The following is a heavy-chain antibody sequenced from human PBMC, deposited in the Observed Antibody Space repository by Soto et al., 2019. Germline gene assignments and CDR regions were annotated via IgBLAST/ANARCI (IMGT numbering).Heavy chain of an antibody. D-gene: IGHD4-17*01. V-gene: IGHV4-39*02. CDR3: ARDYGDYQFDY. Sequence: SETLSLTCTVSGGSISSSSYYWGWIRQPPGKGLEWIGNIYYRGTTYYNPSLKSRVTISVDTSKNQFSLKLASVTAADTAVYYCARDYGDYQFDYWGQGTLVIVSS. CDR2: IYYRGTT. CDR1: GGSISSSSYY. J-gene: IGHJ4*02.